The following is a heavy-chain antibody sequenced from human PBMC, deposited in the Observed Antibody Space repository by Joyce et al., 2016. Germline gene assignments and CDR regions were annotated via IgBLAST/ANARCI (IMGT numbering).Heavy chain of an antibody. Sequence: EVQLVESGGGLIQPGGSLRLSCAASGFTVSSNYMRWVRQAPGQGLECVSIIYSGGSTYYADSVKGRFTISRDNSKNTLYLQMNSLRAEDTAVYYCARGADNGPLDYWGQGTLVTVSS. CDR1: GFTVSSNY. CDR2: IYSGGST. J-gene: IGHJ4*02. V-gene: IGHV3-53*01. D-gene: IGHD1-14*01. CDR3: ARGADNGPLDY.